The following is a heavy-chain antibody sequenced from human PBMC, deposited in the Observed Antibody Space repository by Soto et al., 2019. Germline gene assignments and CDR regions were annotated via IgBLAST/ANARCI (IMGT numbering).Heavy chain of an antibody. CDR2: IYYSGST. Sequence: QVQLQESGPGLVKPSQTLSLTCTVSGGSISSGGYYWSWIRQHPGKGLEWIGYIYYSGSTYNNPSLKSRVTKAADTSKNQFSRKLSSVTAADTAVYYCARGSGVAATLFDYWGQGTLVTVSS. J-gene: IGHJ4*02. D-gene: IGHD2-15*01. V-gene: IGHV4-31*03. CDR1: GGSISSGGYY. CDR3: ARGSGVAATLFDY.